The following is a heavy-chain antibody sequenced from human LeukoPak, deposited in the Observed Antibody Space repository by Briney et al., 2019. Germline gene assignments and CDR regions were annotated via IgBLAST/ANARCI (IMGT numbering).Heavy chain of an antibody. D-gene: IGHD6-13*01. CDR1: GYTFTGYY. Sequence: ASVKVSCKASGYTFTGYYMHWVRQAPGQGLEWMGWINPNSGGTSYAQKFQGRVTMTRDTSISTAYMELSRLRPDETAVYYCARGRAIAAAGARLFDYWGQGTLVTVSS. V-gene: IGHV1-2*02. CDR2: INPNSGGT. J-gene: IGHJ4*02. CDR3: ARGRAIAAAGARLFDY.